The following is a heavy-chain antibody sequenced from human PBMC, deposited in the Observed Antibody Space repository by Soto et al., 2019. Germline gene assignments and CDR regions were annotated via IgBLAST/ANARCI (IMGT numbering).Heavy chain of an antibody. CDR3: ARVSPSLFDP. CDR1: GGYFSGYY. J-gene: IGHJ5*02. CDR2: INHSGST. V-gene: IGHV4-34*01. Sequence: SETLSVTCAVDGGYFSGYYWSWIRQPPGKGLEWIGEINHSGSTNYNPSLKSRVTISVDTSKNQFSLKLSSVPAADTAVYYCARVSPSLFDPWGQGSLVTVSS.